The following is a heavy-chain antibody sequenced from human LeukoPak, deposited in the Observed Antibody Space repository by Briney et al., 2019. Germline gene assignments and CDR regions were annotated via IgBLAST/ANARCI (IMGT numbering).Heavy chain of an antibody. CDR1: GFTFSSYW. D-gene: IGHD1-26*01. Sequence: PGGSLRLSCAASGFTFSSYWMHWVRHAPGKGLVWVSRINSDGSSTTYADSVKGRFTFSRDNAENTLYLQMNSLRAEDTAVYYCARDGGSGSYGAFDIWGQGTLVTVSS. CDR3: ARDGGSGSYGAFDI. V-gene: IGHV3-74*01. J-gene: IGHJ3*02. CDR2: INSDGSST.